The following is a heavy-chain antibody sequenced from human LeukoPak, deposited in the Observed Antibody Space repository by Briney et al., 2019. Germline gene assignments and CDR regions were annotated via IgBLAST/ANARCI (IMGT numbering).Heavy chain of an antibody. D-gene: IGHD2-21*02. J-gene: IGHJ3*02. V-gene: IGHV3-21*01. CDR2: ISSSSSYI. CDR1: RFTFRDYA. CDR3: ARDLVTGDAFYI. Sequence: GGSLRLSCAASRFTFRDYAMNWVRQAPGKGLEWVSSISSSSSYIYYADSVKGRFTISRDNAKNSLYLQMNSLRAEDTAVYYCARDLVTGDAFYIWGQGTMVTVSS.